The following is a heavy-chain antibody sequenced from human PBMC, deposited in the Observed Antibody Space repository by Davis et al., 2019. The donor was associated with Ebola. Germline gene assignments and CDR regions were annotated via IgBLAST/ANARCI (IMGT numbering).Heavy chain of an antibody. CDR1: GYTFTTYG. D-gene: IGHD4-17*01. J-gene: IGHJ4*02. CDR2: ISAYYGTT. Sequence: AASVKVSCKASGYTFTTYGISWVRQAPGQGLEWMGWISAYYGTTNYAQSLQGRVTMTRDTSTSPAHMELRGLRSGDTAVYYCAGDHGDYIDYWGQGTLVTVSS. CDR3: AGDHGDYIDY. V-gene: IGHV1-18*01.